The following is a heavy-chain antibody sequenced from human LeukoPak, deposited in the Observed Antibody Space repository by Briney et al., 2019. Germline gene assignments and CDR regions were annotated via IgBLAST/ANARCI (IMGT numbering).Heavy chain of an antibody. CDR2: IKQDGSEK. V-gene: IGHV3-7*01. Sequence: GGSLRLSCAASGFTFSGYWMSWVRQAPGKGLEWVANIKQDGSEKYYVDSVKGRFTISRDNAKNSLYLQMNSLRAEDTAVYYCAREGAEYDAFDIWGQGTMVTVSS. D-gene: IGHD2-2*01. J-gene: IGHJ3*02. CDR3: AREGAEYDAFDI. CDR1: GFTFSGYW.